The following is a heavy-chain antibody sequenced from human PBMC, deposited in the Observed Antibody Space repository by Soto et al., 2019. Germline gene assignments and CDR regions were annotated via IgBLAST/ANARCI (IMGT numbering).Heavy chain of an antibody. CDR2: ISGRGGST. J-gene: IGHJ6*02. D-gene: IGHD2-2*01. Sequence: EVQLLESGGGLVQPGGSLRLSCAASGFTFSSYAMSWVRQAPGKGLEWVSAISGRGGSTYYADSGQGRFTICRDKSQNTLYLQMNSLRAEDKAVYYCAKGDGYCSSTSCLQGYYYGMDVWGQGTTVTVSS. V-gene: IGHV3-23*01. CDR1: GFTFSSYA. CDR3: AKGDGYCSSTSCLQGYYYGMDV.